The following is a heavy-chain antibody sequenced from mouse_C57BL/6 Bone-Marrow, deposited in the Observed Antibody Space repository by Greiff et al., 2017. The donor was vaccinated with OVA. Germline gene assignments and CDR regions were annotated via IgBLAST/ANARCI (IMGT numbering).Heavy chain of an antibody. CDR1: GYSFTGYY. J-gene: IGHJ4*01. Sequence: VQLQQSGPELVKPGASVKISCKASGYSFTGYYMNWVKQSPEKSLEWIGEINPSTGGTTYNQKFKAKATLTVDKSSSTAYMQLKSLTSEDSAVYYCARRGVVTTYYAMDYWGQGTSVTVSS. D-gene: IGHD2-2*01. V-gene: IGHV1-42*01. CDR2: INPSTGGT. CDR3: ARRGVVTTYYAMDY.